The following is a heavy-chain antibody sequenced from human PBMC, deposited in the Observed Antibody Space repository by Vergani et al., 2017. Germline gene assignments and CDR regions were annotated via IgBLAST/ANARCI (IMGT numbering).Heavy chain of an antibody. CDR1: GGTFSSYA. CDR3: ATNSPAVAGHYYYYYGMDV. V-gene: IGHV1-69*18. CDR2: IIPIFGTA. Sequence: QVQLVQSGAEVKKPGSSVKVSCKASGGTFSSYAISWVRQAPGQGLEWMGRIIPIFGTANYAQKLQGRVTITADESTSTSYMELSSLRSEDTVVYYCATNSPAVAGHYYYYYGMDVWGQGTTVTVSS. J-gene: IGHJ6*02. D-gene: IGHD6-19*01.